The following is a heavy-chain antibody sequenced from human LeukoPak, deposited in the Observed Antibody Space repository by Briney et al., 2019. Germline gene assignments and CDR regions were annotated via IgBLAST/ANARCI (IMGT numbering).Heavy chain of an antibody. J-gene: IGHJ4*02. D-gene: IGHD3-22*01. CDR2: IYYSGST. CDR1: GGSISSSSYY. Sequence: SSETLSLTCTVSGGSISSSSYYWGWIRQSPGKGLEWIGSIYYSGSTYYSPSLKSRVTISVDTSKNQFSLKLSSVTAADTAVYYCARHSPGKDYYDSSGYYVWDTRTPFDYWGQGTLVTVSS. V-gene: IGHV4-39*01. CDR3: ARHSPGKDYYDSSGYYVWDTRTPFDY.